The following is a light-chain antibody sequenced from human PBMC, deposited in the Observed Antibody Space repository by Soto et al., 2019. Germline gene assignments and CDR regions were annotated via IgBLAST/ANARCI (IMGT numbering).Light chain of an antibody. CDR1: SSDVGGYDY. J-gene: IGLJ2*01. V-gene: IGLV2-14*01. Sequence: QSVLTQPASVSGSPGQSITISCTGTSSDVGGYDYVSWYQQHPGKAPKLLIYEVSNRPSGVSNRFSGSKSGNTASLTISGLQAEDEADYHCSSYTSSTTYVLFGGGTKLTVL. CDR2: EVS. CDR3: SSYTSSTTYVL.